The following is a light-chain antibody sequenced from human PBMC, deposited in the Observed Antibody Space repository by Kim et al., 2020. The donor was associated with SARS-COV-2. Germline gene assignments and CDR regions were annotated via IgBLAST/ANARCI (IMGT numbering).Light chain of an antibody. CDR1: KLGDKY. J-gene: IGLJ3*02. Sequence: VSPGQTASSTCSGEKLGDKYACWYQQKPGQSPVLVIYQDSKRPSGIPERFSGSNSGNTATLTISGTQAMDEADYYCQAWDSSTAWVFGGGTQLTVL. V-gene: IGLV3-1*01. CDR3: QAWDSSTAWV. CDR2: QDS.